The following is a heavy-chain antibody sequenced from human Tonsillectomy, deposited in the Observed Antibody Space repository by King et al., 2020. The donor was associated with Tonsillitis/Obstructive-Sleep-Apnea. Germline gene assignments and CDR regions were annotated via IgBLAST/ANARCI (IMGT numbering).Heavy chain of an antibody. V-gene: IGHV1-24*01. CDR1: GYPLTDLS. Sequence: QLVQSGAEVKKPGASVKVSCKVSGYPLTDLSLHWVRLAPGKGLEWMGGFDPEDDETVYAQTFQGRVTLTEDTSTYTYYMELSSLRSEDTAVYYCATGYCRGSTCYWNAFDIWGQGTMVTVSS. J-gene: IGHJ3*02. D-gene: IGHD2-2*01. CDR2: FDPEDDET. CDR3: ATGYCRGSTCYWNAFDI.